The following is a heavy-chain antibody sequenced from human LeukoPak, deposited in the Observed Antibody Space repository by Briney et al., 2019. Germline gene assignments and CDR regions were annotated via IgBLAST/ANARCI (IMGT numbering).Heavy chain of an antibody. D-gene: IGHD3-10*01. J-gene: IGHJ6*03. CDR1: GFTFSSYG. CDR3: ARRGTMVRGVVNHYYMDV. CDR2: IRYDGSNK. Sequence: GGSLRLSCAASGFTFSSYGMHWVRQAPGKGLEWVAFIRYDGSNKYYADSVKGRFTISRDNSKNTLYLQMNSLRAEDTGVYYCARRGTMVRGVVNHYYMDVWGKGTTVTVSS. V-gene: IGHV3-30*02.